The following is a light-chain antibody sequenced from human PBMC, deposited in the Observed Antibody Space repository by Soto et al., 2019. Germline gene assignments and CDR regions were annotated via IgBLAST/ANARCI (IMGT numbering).Light chain of an antibody. CDR2: GAS. CDR1: QSVRSIY. J-gene: IGKJ2*01. Sequence: DIVLTQSPGTLSLSPGESATLSCRASQSVRSIYLGWYQQKPGQAPRLLIYGASSRAAGIPDRFSGSGSGTDFTLTISTLEPEDFAVYYCQQYGSSPPYTFGQGTKLEIK. V-gene: IGKV3-20*01. CDR3: QQYGSSPPYT.